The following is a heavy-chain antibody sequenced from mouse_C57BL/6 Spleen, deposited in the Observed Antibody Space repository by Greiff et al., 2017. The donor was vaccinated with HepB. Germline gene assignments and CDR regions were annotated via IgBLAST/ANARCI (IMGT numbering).Heavy chain of an antibody. CDR2: IYPGDGDT. D-gene: IGHD2-2*01. V-gene: IGHV1-82*01. J-gene: IGHJ2*01. Sequence: QVQLQQSGPELVKPGASVKISCKASGYAFSSSWMNWVKQRPGKGLEWIGRIYPGDGDTNYNGKFKGKATLTADKSSSTAYMQLSSLTSEDSAVYFCARSGYYGYDAYWGQGTTLTVSS. CDR1: GYAFSSSW. CDR3: ARSGYYGYDAY.